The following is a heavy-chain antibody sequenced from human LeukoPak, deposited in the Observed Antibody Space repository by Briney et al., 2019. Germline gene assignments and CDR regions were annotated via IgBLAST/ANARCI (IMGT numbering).Heavy chain of an antibody. CDR2: ISGSSSTI. D-gene: IGHD3-22*01. V-gene: IGHV3-48*01. CDR3: ARGSTYYDSSGQVPFDY. J-gene: IGHJ4*02. CDR1: GFTFSSYS. Sequence: GGSLRLSCAASGFTFSSYSMNWVRQTPGKGLEWGSYISGSSSTIYYADSVKGRFTISRDNGKNTLYLQMNSLRAEDTAVYYCARGSTYYDSSGQVPFDYWGQGTLVTVSS.